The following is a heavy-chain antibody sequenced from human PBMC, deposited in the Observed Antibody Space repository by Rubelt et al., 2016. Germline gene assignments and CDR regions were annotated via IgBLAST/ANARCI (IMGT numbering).Heavy chain of an antibody. CDR3: ARGTPNPYYFYGMDV. J-gene: IGHJ6*02. Sequence: GGSLRLSCAASGFTFNSHGMHCVRQAPGKGLEWVALFSYDGSNKYYPDSVKGRFTISRDNSKYTLYLQMNSLRAEDTAVYYCARGTPNPYYFYGMDVWGQGTTVTVSS. CDR2: FSYDGSNK. D-gene: IGHD1-1*01. V-gene: IGHV3-30*19. CDR1: GFTFNSHG.